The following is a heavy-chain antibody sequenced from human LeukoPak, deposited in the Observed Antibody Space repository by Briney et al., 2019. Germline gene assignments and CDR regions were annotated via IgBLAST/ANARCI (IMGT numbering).Heavy chain of an antibody. CDR3: ARTPGSLAAADFDY. J-gene: IGHJ4*02. Sequence: ASVKVSCKASGYTFTSYDINWVRQATGQGLEWMGWMNPNSGNTGYAQKFQGRVTMTRNTSISTAYMELSSLRSEDTAVYYCARTPGSLAAADFDYWGQGTLVTVSS. CDR2: MNPNSGNT. CDR1: GYTFTSYD. D-gene: IGHD6-13*01. V-gene: IGHV1-8*01.